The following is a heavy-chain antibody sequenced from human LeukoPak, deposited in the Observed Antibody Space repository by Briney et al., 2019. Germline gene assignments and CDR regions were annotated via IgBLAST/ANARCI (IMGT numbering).Heavy chain of an antibody. D-gene: IGHD3-10*01. Sequence: SGGSLRLSCAASGFTFEDCAMHWVRQTPGKGLEWVSGISWNSGEIDYTDSVKGRFTISRDNAMNSLYLQMNSLRNEDTALYYCVKDMGYYYGSGTRFDPWGQGTLVTVSS. J-gene: IGHJ5*02. CDR1: GFTFEDCA. CDR3: VKDMGYYYGSGTRFDP. CDR2: ISWNSGEI. V-gene: IGHV3-9*01.